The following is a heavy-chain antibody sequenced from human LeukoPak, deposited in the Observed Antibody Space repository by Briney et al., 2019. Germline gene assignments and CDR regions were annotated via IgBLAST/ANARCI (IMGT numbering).Heavy chain of an antibody. CDR1: GGPISSSSYY. CDR3: ARRLTEYCTKGVCYWFDY. CDR2: IYYSGST. V-gene: IGHV4-39*01. J-gene: IGHJ4*02. Sequence: SETLSLTCTVSGGPISSSSYYWGWIRQPPGKGLEWIGSIYYSGSTYYNPSLKSRVTISVDTSKNQFSLKLRSVTAADTAVYYCARRLTEYCTKGVCYWFDYWGRGTLVTVS. D-gene: IGHD2-8*01.